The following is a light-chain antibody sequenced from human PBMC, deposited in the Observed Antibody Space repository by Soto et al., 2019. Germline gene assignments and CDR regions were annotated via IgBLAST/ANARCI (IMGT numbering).Light chain of an antibody. CDR2: SNN. Sequence: QSVLAQPPSASGTPGQRVTISCSGSSSNIGSNTVNWYRQLPGTAPKLLIYSNNQGPSGVPDRFSGSKSGTSASLAISGLRSEDEADYYCAAWDDSLNGWVFGGGTKLTVL. CDR3: AAWDDSLNGWV. V-gene: IGLV1-44*01. CDR1: SSNIGSNT. J-gene: IGLJ3*02.